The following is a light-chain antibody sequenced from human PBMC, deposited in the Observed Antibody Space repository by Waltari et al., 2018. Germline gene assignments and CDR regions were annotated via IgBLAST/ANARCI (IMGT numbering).Light chain of an antibody. CDR2: TLS. CDR1: QSLLNSDDGFTY. Sequence: DIVMTQTPLSLPVTPGKPASISCASSQSLLNSDDGFTYLDWFLQNPGQSPRLLIYTLSYRASGVPDRFIGTGSGSNFSLKISRVEAEDVGIYYCMQRLEFPYTFGQGTRL. CDR3: MQRLEFPYT. V-gene: IGKV2-40*01. J-gene: IGKJ2*01.